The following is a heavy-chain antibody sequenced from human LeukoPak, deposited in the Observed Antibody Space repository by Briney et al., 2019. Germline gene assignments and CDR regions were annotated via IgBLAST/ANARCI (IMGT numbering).Heavy chain of an antibody. Sequence: SETLSLTCTVSGGSISSSNYYWGWIRQPPGKGLEWIGSIYHSGSTYYNPSLKSRVTISVDTSKNQFSLKLSSVTAADTAVYYCARVVRNIKWELKKYYFDYWGQGTLVTVSS. CDR3: ARVVRNIKWELKKYYFDY. D-gene: IGHD1-26*01. CDR2: IYHSGST. J-gene: IGHJ4*02. CDR1: GGSISSSNYY. V-gene: IGHV4-39*07.